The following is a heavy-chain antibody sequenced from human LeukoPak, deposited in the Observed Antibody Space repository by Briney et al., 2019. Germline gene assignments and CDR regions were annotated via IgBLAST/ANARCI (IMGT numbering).Heavy chain of an antibody. D-gene: IGHD3-22*01. Sequence: GRSLRLSCAASGFTFSSYGMHWVRQAPGKGLEWVAVIWYDGSNKYYTDSVKGRFTISRDNSKNTLCLQMNSLRAEDTAVYYCAKDLSPYYYDSSGYYIPHDAFDIWGRGTMVTVSS. CDR1: GFTFSSYG. CDR3: AKDLSPYYYDSSGYYIPHDAFDI. J-gene: IGHJ3*02. V-gene: IGHV3-33*06. CDR2: IWYDGSNK.